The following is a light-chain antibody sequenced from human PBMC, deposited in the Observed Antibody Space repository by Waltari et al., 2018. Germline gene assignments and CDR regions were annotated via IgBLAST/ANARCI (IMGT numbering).Light chain of an antibody. CDR2: GAS. CDR3: QQHTDWPLT. J-gene: IGKJ4*01. CDR1: QSVGSN. Sequence: EIVLTQSPATLSLSPGERATLSCRASQSVGSNLAVYQQKPGLTPRLVIYGASNMATGIPDRFSASGSGTDFTLTISSLEPDDFAVYYCQQHTDWPLTFGGGTKVEI. V-gene: IGKV3-11*01.